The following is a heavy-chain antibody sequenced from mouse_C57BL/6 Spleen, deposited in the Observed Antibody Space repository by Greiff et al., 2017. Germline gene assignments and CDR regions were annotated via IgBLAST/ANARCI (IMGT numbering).Heavy chain of an antibody. CDR2: INPNNGGT. CDR3: ARQPVHWDVDV. J-gene: IGHJ1*03. Sequence: EVQLQQSGPELVKPGASVKISCKASGYTFTDYYMNWVKQSHGKSLEWIGDINPNNGGTSYNQKFKGKATLTVDKSSSTAYMELRSLTSEDSAVYYCARQPVHWDVDVWGTGT. CDR1: GYTFTDYY. V-gene: IGHV1-26*01.